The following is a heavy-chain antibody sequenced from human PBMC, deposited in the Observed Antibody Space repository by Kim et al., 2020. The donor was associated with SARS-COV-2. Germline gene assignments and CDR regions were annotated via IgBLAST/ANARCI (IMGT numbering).Heavy chain of an antibody. CDR3: ATMITFGGVIVNLPDY. Sequence: GGSLRLSCAASGFTFSSYEMNWVRQAPGKGLEWVSYISSSGSTIYYADSVKGRFTISRDNAKNSLYLQMNSLRAEDTAVYYCATMITFGGVIVNLPDYWGQGTLVTVSS. V-gene: IGHV3-48*03. CDR1: GFTFSSYE. CDR2: ISSSGSTI. J-gene: IGHJ4*02. D-gene: IGHD3-16*02.